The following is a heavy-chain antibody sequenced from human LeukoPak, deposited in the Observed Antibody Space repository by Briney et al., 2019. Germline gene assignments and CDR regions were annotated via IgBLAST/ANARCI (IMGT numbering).Heavy chain of an antibody. J-gene: IGHJ4*02. CDR2: NSAYNGNT. Sequence: ASVKVSCKASGYTFTSYGISWVRQAPGQGLEWMGWNSAYNGNTNYAQKLQGRVTMTTDTSTSAAYMELRSLRSDDTAVYYCARDPLHYYDSSGPLFDYWGQGTLVTVSS. CDR3: ARDPLHYYDSSGPLFDY. D-gene: IGHD3-22*01. V-gene: IGHV1-18*01. CDR1: GYTFTSYG.